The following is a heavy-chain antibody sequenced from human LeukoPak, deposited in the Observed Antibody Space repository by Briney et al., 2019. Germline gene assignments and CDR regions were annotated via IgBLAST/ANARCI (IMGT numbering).Heavy chain of an antibody. CDR3: ADGRQLGY. Sequence: PGGSLSLSCAASGFTFSNYWMRWVRQAPGKGLEWVANIKENGSEKYNVDSVKGRFTISRDNPRNSLYLQMNSPRAGDTAVYYCADGRQLGYWGQGTLVTVSS. J-gene: IGHJ4*02. D-gene: IGHD6-13*01. V-gene: IGHV3-7*01. CDR2: IKENGSEK. CDR1: GFTFSNYW.